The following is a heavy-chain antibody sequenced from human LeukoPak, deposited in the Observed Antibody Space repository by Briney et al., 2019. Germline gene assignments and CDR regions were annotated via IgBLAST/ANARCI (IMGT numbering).Heavy chain of an antibody. Sequence: AAVKVSCKASGYTFTGCYMHWVRQAPGQGLEWMGWINPNSGGTNYAQKFQGRVTMTRDTSISTAYMELSRLRSDDTAVYYCARELIGGYYDSSGYNFDYWGQGTLVTVSS. CDR1: GYTFTGCY. J-gene: IGHJ4*02. V-gene: IGHV1-2*02. D-gene: IGHD3-22*01. CDR3: ARELIGGYYDSSGYNFDY. CDR2: INPNSGGT.